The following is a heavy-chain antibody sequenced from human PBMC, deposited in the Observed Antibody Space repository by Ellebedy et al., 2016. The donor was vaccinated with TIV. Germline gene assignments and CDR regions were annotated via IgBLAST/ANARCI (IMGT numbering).Heavy chain of an antibody. Sequence: SLKISCAASGFTFDDYAMHWVRQAPGKGLEWVSGISWNSGSIGYADSVKGRFTISRDNAENSLYLQMNSLRAEDTALYYCAKAEGLGSGYYDSFDIWGQGTMVTVSS. CDR3: AKAEGLGSGYYDSFDI. J-gene: IGHJ3*02. D-gene: IGHD3-22*01. V-gene: IGHV3-9*01. CDR2: ISWNSGSI. CDR1: GFTFDDYA.